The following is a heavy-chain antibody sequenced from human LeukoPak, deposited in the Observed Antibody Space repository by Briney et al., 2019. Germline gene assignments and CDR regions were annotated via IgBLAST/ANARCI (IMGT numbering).Heavy chain of an antibody. V-gene: IGHV3-23*01. CDR3: AKDRVSGSQDY. J-gene: IGHJ4*02. CDR2: ISGSGGST. Sequence: GGSLRLSCAASGFTFRIYAMSWVRQAPGKGLEWVSAISGSGGSTYYADSVKGRFTISRDNSKNTLYLQMNSLRAEDTAVYYCAKDRVSGSQDYWGQGTLVTVSS. D-gene: IGHD2-15*01. CDR1: GFTFRIYA.